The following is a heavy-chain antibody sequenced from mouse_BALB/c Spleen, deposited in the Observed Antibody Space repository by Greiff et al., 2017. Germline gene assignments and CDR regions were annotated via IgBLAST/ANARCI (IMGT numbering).Heavy chain of an antibody. V-gene: IGHV5-6-5*01. Sequence: EVKVEESGGGLVKPGGSLKLSCAASGFTFSSYAMSWVRQTPEKRLEWVASISSGGSTYYPDSVKGRFTISRDNARNIPYLQMSSLRSEDTAMYYCARSQGDYYAMDYWGQGTSVTVSS. J-gene: IGHJ4*01. CDR2: ISSGGST. CDR3: ARSQGDYYAMDY. CDR1: GFTFSSYA.